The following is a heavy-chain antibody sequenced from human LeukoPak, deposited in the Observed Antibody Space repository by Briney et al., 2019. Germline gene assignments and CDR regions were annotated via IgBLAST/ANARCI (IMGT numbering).Heavy chain of an antibody. CDR2: IYYSGST. V-gene: IGHV4-39*07. J-gene: IGHJ4*02. CDR1: GGSISSSSYY. D-gene: IGHD3-10*01. CDR3: AIHHYGSGSSPFDY. Sequence: SETLSLTCTVSGGSISSSSYYWGWIRQPPGKGLEWIGSIYYSGSTYYNPSLKSRVTISVDTSKNQFSLKLSSVTAADTAVYYCAIHHYGSGSSPFDYWGQGTLVTVSS.